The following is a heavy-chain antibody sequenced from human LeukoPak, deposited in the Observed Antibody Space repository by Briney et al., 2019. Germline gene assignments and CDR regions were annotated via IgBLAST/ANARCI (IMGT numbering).Heavy chain of an antibody. CDR1: GFTFDDFV. D-gene: IGHD3-10*01. J-gene: IGHJ3*02. CDR2: ITWNSGDV. V-gene: IGHV3-9*01. Sequence: PGRSLRLSCAASGFTFDDFVIRWVRQVPGKGLEWVSNITWNSGDVAYADSVKGRFTISRDNAKNSLYLQMNNLRADDTALYFCAKDLRGTGAFDMWGQGTLVTVSS. CDR3: AKDLRGTGAFDM.